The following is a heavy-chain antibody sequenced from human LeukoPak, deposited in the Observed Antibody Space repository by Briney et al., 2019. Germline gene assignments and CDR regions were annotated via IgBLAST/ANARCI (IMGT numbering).Heavy chain of an antibody. CDR2: INSDGSNT. V-gene: IGHV3-74*01. Sequence: PGGSLRLSCAASGFTFSTYWMHWARQDPGKGLVWVARINSDGSNTIYADSVKGRFTISRDNTKNTLYLQMNSLRAEDTAVYYCASGVTIWLGNPFDIWGQGTMVTVS. CDR3: ASGVTIWLGNPFDI. J-gene: IGHJ3*02. CDR1: GFTFSTYW. D-gene: IGHD3-3*01.